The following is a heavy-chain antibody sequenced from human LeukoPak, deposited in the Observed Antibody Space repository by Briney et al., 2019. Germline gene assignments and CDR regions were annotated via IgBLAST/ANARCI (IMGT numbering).Heavy chain of an antibody. CDR2: IYPGDSDT. V-gene: IGHV5-51*01. J-gene: IGHJ4*02. CDR1: GDSFTSYW. D-gene: IGHD1-7*01. CDR3: ARSSYHMTGTTFLDY. Sequence: GESLKIPCKSSGDSFTSYWIGWVRQMPGKGLEWMRIIYPGDSDTRYSPSFQGQVTISADKSISTAYLQWSSLQASDTAMYYCARSSYHMTGTTFLDYWGLGTLVTVSS.